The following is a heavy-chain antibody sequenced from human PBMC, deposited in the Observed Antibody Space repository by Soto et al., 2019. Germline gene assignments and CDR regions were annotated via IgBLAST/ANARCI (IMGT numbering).Heavy chain of an antibody. D-gene: IGHD3-22*01. J-gene: IGHJ4*02. CDR1: GFTFRSYG. V-gene: IGHV3-23*01. CDR2: ISGSGGST. CDR3: AKDDGSGYYSLDY. Sequence: EVQLLDSGGGLVQPGGFLRLSCEASGFTFRSYGMNWVRQAPGKGLEWVSAISGSGGSTYYADSVKGRFTISRDNSKNTLYLQMNSLRAEDTAIYYCAKDDGSGYYSLDYWGQGTLVTVSS.